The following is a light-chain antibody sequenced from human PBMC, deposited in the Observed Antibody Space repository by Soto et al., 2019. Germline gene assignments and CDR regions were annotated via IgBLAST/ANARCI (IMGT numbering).Light chain of an antibody. CDR2: DAS. Sequence: DIQMTQSPSTLSASVGDRVTITCRASQSISSWLAWYQQKPGKAPKLLIYDASSLESGVPSRFSGSGSGTEFTLTISSLQPDDFATYYCQQYNSYSGWTFGQGTNVEIK. J-gene: IGKJ1*01. V-gene: IGKV1-5*01. CDR1: QSISSW. CDR3: QQYNSYSGWT.